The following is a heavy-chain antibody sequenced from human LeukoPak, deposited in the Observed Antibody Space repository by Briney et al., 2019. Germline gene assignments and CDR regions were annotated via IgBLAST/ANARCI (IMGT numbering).Heavy chain of an antibody. CDR3: ARAHQYDILTGYSPHYGMDV. CDR2: IIVGNGNT. D-gene: IGHD3-9*01. CDR1: GYTFTSYD. V-gene: IGHV1-3*01. Sequence: ASVKVPCKASGYTFTSYDMYWVRQAPGQRLEWMGWIIVGNGNTKYSQKFQGRVIITTDTSASTVYMELSSLRSEDTAVYYCARAHQYDILTGYSPHYGMDVWGQGTTVTVSS. J-gene: IGHJ6*02.